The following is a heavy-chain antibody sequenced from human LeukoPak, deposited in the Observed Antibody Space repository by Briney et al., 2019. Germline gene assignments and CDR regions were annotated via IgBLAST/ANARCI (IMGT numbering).Heavy chain of an antibody. CDR3: AKASELGRGYFDY. J-gene: IGHJ4*02. CDR2: ISGSGGST. CDR1: GFTFSNYA. Sequence: GGPLRLSCAASGFTFSNYAMSWVRQAPGKGLEWVSVISGSGGSTNYADSVKGRFTISRDNSQNTLYVQMNSLRADDTAVYYCAKASELGRGYFDYWGQGTLVTVSS. V-gene: IGHV3-23*01. D-gene: IGHD7-27*01.